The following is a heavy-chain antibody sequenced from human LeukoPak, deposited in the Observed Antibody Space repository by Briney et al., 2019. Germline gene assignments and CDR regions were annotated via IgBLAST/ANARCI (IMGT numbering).Heavy chain of an antibody. CDR1: GFTFSSYP. Sequence: GGSLRLSCAASGFTFSSYPMNWVRQAPGKGLEWVSSISGSGGSTYYADSVKGRFTISRDNSKNTLYLQMNSLRVEDTAVYYCATPPTVTTINFWGQGSLVTVSS. CDR3: ATPPTVTTINF. D-gene: IGHD4-11*01. J-gene: IGHJ4*02. CDR2: ISGSGGST. V-gene: IGHV3-23*01.